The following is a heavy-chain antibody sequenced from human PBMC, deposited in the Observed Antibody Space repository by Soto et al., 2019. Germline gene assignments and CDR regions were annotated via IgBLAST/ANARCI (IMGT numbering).Heavy chain of an antibody. V-gene: IGHV4-59*01. CDR3: ARDQVARTSNWFDP. D-gene: IGHD1-1*01. CDR2: IYYSGST. J-gene: IGHJ5*02. CDR1: GGSISSYY. Sequence: SETLSLTCTVSGGSISSYYWSWIRQPPGKGLEWIGYIYYSGSTNYNPSLKSRVTISADTSKNQFSLKLSSVTAADTAVYYCARDQVARTSNWFDPWGQGTLVTVSS.